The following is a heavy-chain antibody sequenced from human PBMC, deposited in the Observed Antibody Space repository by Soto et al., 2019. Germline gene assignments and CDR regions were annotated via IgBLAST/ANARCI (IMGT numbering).Heavy chain of an antibody. CDR3: HRPFRGAEQTSIFGVVMASYYYYGMDV. D-gene: IGHD3-3*01. J-gene: IGHJ6*02. Sequence: GGSLRLSCAASGFTFSNAWMNWVRRAPGKGLEWVGRIKSKTDGGTTDYAAHVKGRFTISRDDSKNTLYLQMNSLKTEDTAVYYCHRPFRGAEQTSIFGVVMASYYYYGMDVWGQGSTVTVFS. V-gene: IGHV3-15*07. CDR2: IKSKTDGGTT. CDR1: GFTFSNAW.